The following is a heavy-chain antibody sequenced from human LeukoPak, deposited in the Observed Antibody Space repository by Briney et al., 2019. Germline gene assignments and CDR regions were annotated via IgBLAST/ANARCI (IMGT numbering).Heavy chain of an antibody. CDR3: ARKRVMGALSSALDY. CDR2: INPNSGGT. J-gene: IGHJ4*02. CDR1: GYTFSGYY. D-gene: IGHD1-26*01. V-gene: IGHV1-2*02. Sequence: ASVKVSCKASGYTFSGYYMHWVRQAPGQGLEWMGWINPNSGGTNYAQQFQGRVTMTRDTSIRKAYMELSRLRSDDTAVYYCARKRVMGALSSALDYWGQGTLVTVSS.